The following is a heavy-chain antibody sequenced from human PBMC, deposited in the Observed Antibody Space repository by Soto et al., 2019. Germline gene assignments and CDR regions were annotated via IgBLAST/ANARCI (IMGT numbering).Heavy chain of an antibody. J-gene: IGHJ4*02. CDR1: GGSIREGGYY. CDR3: AAERGDTAANRYLLY. CDR2: IYHDGGI. D-gene: IGHD1-20*01. V-gene: IGHV4-31*03. Sequence: QVHLQESGPGLVKPSQTLSLTCTISGGSIREGGYYWTWIRQHPQKGLEWIGFIYHDGGIYYNATFKNGVTLSLDDSQRCSLKLTSMTAVDAAVYYCAAERGDTAANRYLLYWGQGTLVTVSS.